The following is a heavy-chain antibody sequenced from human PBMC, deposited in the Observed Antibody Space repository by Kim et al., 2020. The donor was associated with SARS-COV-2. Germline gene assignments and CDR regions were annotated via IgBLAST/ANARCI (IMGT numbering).Heavy chain of an antibody. Sequence: GGSLRLSCAASGFTFSSYSMNWVRQAPGKGLEWVSSISSSSSDIYYADSVKGRFTISRDNAKNSLYLQMNSLRAEDTAVYYCATAGGIFGVVTYGMDVWGQGTTVTVSS. D-gene: IGHD3-3*01. CDR3: ATAGGIFGVVTYGMDV. V-gene: IGHV3-21*01. CDR2: ISSSSSDI. CDR1: GFTFSSYS. J-gene: IGHJ6*02.